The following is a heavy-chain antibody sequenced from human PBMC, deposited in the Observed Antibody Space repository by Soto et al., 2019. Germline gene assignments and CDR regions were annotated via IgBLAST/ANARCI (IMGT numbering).Heavy chain of an antibody. CDR1: GFTFSSYG. CDR2: IWYDGSNK. V-gene: IGHV3-33*01. CDR3: ARTDIVVVVAATLRGYYGMDV. Sequence: PGGSLRLSCAASGFTFSSYGMHWVRQAPGKGLEWVAVIWYDGSNKYYADSVKGRFTISRDNSKNTLYLQMNSLRAEDTAVYYCARTDIVVVVAATLRGYYGMDVWGQGTTVTVS. J-gene: IGHJ6*02. D-gene: IGHD2-15*01.